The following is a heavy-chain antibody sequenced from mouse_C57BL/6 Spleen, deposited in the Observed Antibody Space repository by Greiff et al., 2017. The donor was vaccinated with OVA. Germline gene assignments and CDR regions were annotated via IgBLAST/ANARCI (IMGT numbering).Heavy chain of an antibody. V-gene: IGHV5-9-1*02. CDR2: ISSGGDYI. Sequence: DVMLVESGEGLVKPGGSLKLSCAASGFTFSSYAMSWVRQTPEKRLEWVAYISSGGDYIYYADTVKGRFTISRDNARNTLYLQMSSLKSEDTAMYYCTRGYGSSYGAMDYWGQGTSVTVSS. D-gene: IGHD1-1*01. J-gene: IGHJ4*01. CDR3: TRGYGSSYGAMDY. CDR1: GFTFSSYA.